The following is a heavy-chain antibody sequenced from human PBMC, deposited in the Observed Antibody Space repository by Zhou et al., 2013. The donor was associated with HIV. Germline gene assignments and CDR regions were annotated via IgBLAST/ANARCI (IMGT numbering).Heavy chain of an antibody. CDR2: INCNSGDT. Sequence: QVQLVQSGAEVKKPGVSVKVPCEASAYRFIAEFIHWVRQAPGQGLEWMGRINCNSGDTAYAQKFLGRVTMKKDTYTGTAYMELKSLTSADTALYYCARGPSGGQSYFDYWGQGTLVFVSS. J-gene: IGHJ4*02. D-gene: IGHD2-15*01. CDR3: ARGPSGGQSYFDY. V-gene: IGHV1-2*02. CDR1: AYRFIAEF.